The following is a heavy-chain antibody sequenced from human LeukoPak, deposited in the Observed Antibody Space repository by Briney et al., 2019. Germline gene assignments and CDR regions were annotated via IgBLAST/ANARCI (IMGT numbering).Heavy chain of an antibody. J-gene: IGHJ4*02. D-gene: IGHD3-22*01. CDR3: ASNDSSGVDY. CDR1: GGSISSYY. Sequence: SETLSLTCTVSGGSISSYYWSWIRQPPGKGLEWIGYIYYSGSTNYNPSLKSRVTISVDTSKNQFSLKLSSVTAADTAVYYCASNDSSGVDYWGQGTLVTVSS. CDR2: IYYSGST. V-gene: IGHV4-59*01.